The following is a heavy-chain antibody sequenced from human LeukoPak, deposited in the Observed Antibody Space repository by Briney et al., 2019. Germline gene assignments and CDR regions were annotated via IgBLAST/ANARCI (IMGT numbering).Heavy chain of an antibody. CDR1: GGSISSSSYY. D-gene: IGHD3-10*01. V-gene: IGHV4-39*07. CDR3: ASFNYYGSVGSFDI. CDR2: IYYSGST. Sequence: PSETLSLTCTVSGGSISSSSYYWGWIGQPPGKGLEWNGSIYYSGSTYYNPSLKSRVTISVDTSKNQFSLKLSSVTAADTAVYYCASFNYYGSVGSFDIWGQGTMVTVSS. J-gene: IGHJ3*02.